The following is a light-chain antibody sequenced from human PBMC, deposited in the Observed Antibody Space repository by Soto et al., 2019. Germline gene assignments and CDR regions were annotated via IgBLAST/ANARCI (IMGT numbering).Light chain of an antibody. J-gene: IGLJ2*01. CDR2: EGS. CDR1: SSDVGGYNH. CDR3: SSYAGGSTLV. Sequence: QSALTQPASVSGSPGQSITISCTGTSSDVGGYNHVSWYQQHPGKSPKLIIYEGSKRPSGISNRFSGSKSGNTASLTISGLQAEDEADYHCSSYAGGSTLVFGGGTKLTVL. V-gene: IGLV2-23*01.